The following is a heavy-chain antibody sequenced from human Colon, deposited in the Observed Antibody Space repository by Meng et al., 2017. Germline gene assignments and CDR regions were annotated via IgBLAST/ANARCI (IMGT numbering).Heavy chain of an antibody. V-gene: IGHV4-61*01. D-gene: IGHD1-26*01. CDR3: AGGPWELDY. CDR1: GGSVSSGSYY. J-gene: IGHJ4*02. Sequence: QAQLQGSGPGLVRPSEILSLTCTVSGGSVSSGSYYWSWIRQPPGKGLEWIGYIYYSGSTNYNPSLKSRVTISVDTSKNQFSLNLSSVTAADTAVYYCAGGPWELDYWGQGTLVTVSS. CDR2: IYYSGST.